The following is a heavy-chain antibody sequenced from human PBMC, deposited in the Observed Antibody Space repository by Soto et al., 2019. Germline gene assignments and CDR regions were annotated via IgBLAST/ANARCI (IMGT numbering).Heavy chain of an antibody. CDR2: IYYSGST. J-gene: IGHJ5*02. CDR1: GGSISSYY. V-gene: IGHV4-59*01. Sequence: TSETLSLTCTVSGGSISSYYWSWIRQPPGKGLEWIGYIYYSGSTNYNPSLKSRVTISVDTSKNQFSLKLSSATAADTAVYYCARTIAAAGTNWFDPWGQGTLVTVSS. CDR3: ARTIAAAGTNWFDP. D-gene: IGHD6-13*01.